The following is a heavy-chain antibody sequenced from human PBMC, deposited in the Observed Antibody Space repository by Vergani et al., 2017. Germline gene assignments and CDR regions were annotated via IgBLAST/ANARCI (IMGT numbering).Heavy chain of an antibody. CDR1: GGSVSSGNFY. J-gene: IGHJ4*02. CDR2: IYYSGNT. CDR3: ARGYCSTNSCSGFDY. V-gene: IGHV4-61*10. Sequence: QVQLQESGPGLVKPSETLSLTCTVSGGSVSSGNFYWSWIRQPAGKGLEWIGHIYYSGNTNYNPSLKSRVTISVDTSKNQFSLKLSSVTAADMAVYFCARGYCSTNSCSGFDYWGQGTLVTVSS. D-gene: IGHD2-2*01.